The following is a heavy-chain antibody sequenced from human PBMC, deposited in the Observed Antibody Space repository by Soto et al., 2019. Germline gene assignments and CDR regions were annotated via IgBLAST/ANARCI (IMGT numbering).Heavy chain of an antibody. Sequence: SETLSLTCTVSGGSISSYYWSWIRQPPGKGLEWIGYIYYSGSTNYNPSLESRVTISVDTSKNQFSLKLSSVTAADTAVYYCARAPALYYYGSGLGAMDVWGQGTTVTVSS. J-gene: IGHJ6*02. CDR1: GGSISSYY. CDR2: IYYSGST. CDR3: ARAPALYYYGSGLGAMDV. D-gene: IGHD3-10*01. V-gene: IGHV4-59*01.